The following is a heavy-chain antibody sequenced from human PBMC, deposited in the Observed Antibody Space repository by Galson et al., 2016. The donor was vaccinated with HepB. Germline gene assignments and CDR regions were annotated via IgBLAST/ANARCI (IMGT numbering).Heavy chain of an antibody. D-gene: IGHD6-19*01. V-gene: IGHV1-69*13. CDR2: IIPIFGTA. CDR1: GGTFSSYV. J-gene: IGHJ6*02. CDR3: AKVRGYRRPGIAVAGTSDYYAMDV. Sequence: SLKVSCKASGGTFSSYVISWVRQAPGQGLEWMGGIIPIFGTANYAQKFQGRVTITADEATSTAYMDLSSLRSEDTAVYYCAKVRGYRRPGIAVAGTSDYYAMDVWGQGTTVTVSS.